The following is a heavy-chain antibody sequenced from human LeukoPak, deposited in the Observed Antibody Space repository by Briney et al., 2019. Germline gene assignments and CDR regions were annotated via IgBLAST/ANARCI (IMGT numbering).Heavy chain of an antibody. J-gene: IGHJ4*02. D-gene: IGHD5-18*01. CDR3: ARLRRGYSYGTFDY. Sequence: ASVKVSCKASGYTFTSYGISWVRQAPGHGLEWMGWISAYNGNTNYAQKLQGRVTMTTDTSTSTAYMELRSLRSDDTAVYYCARLRRGYSYGTFDYWGQGTLVTVSS. CDR1: GYTFTSYG. CDR2: ISAYNGNT. V-gene: IGHV1-18*01.